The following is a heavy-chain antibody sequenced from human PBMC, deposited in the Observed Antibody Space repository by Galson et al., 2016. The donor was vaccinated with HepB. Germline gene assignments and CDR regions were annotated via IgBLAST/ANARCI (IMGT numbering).Heavy chain of an antibody. J-gene: IGHJ4*02. CDR1: GDSVSSYSGA. CDR2: TYYRSKWYN. D-gene: IGHD3-10*01. CDR3: ARDRGSGRHFFDS. Sequence: CALSGDSVSSYSGAWDWIRQSPSRGLESLERTYYRSKWYNDYAGSVKGRITIEADTSKKLFSLQLTSVTVAYSAVYHCARDRGSGRHFFDSWGQVTLVSVSS. V-gene: IGHV6-1*01.